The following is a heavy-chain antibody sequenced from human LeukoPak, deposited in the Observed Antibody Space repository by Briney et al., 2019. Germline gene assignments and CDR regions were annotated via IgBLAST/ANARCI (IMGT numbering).Heavy chain of an antibody. J-gene: IGHJ4*02. CDR3: ARHDRYNWNYVDY. Sequence: SETLSLTCTVSGVSISSYYCSWIRQPPGKGLEWIGYIYYSGSTNYNPSLKSRVTISVDTSKNQFSLKLSSVTAADTPVHYCARHDRYNWNYVDYWGQGTLVTVSS. CDR2: IYYSGST. CDR1: GVSISSYY. V-gene: IGHV4-59*08. D-gene: IGHD1-20*01.